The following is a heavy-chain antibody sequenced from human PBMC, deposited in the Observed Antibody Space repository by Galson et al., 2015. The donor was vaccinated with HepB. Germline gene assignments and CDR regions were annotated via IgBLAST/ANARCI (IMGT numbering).Heavy chain of an antibody. CDR2: ISYDGSNT. Sequence: SLRLSCAASGFTFSSYAMNWVRQAPGKGLEWVAVISYDGSNTYFADSVKGRFTISRDNSKNTLYLQVNSLRAEDTAVYYCARDHGRDGYNFPFDYWGQGTLVTVSS. V-gene: IGHV3-30*04. CDR3: ARDHGRDGYNFPFDY. D-gene: IGHD5-24*01. J-gene: IGHJ4*02. CDR1: GFTFSSYA.